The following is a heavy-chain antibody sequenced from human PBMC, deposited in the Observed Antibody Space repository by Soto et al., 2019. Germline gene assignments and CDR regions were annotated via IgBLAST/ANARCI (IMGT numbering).Heavy chain of an antibody. CDR2: ISGSDGKT. V-gene: IGHV3-23*01. J-gene: IGHJ4*02. D-gene: IGHD2-15*01. CDR1: GFSFGSYA. CDR3: ARCSYLDY. Sequence: DVQLWESGGGLVQPRGSLRLSCVASGFSFGSYALTWVRQAPGKGLEWVSTISGSDGKTFYADAVKGRFSISRDISQSTLYLQMNSLRADDTAIYYCARCSYLDYWGQGTRVTVSS.